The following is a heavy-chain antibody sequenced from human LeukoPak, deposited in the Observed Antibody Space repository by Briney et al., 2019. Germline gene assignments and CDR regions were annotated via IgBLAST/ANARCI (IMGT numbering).Heavy chain of an antibody. Sequence: GGSLRLSCAASGFTFVHYAMSWVRQAPGKGLEWVSGIGNSGSTTYYADSVKGRFTISRDNSKDTLYLRMNGLRAEDTAVYYCATYGAGTYYKKGFDYWGQGTLVTVSS. J-gene: IGHJ4*02. V-gene: IGHV3-23*01. CDR3: ATYGAGTYYKKGFDY. CDR1: GFTFVHYA. CDR2: IGNSGSTT. D-gene: IGHD3-10*01.